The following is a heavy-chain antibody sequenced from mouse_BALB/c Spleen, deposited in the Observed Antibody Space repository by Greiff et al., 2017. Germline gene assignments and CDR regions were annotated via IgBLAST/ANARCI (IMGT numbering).Heavy chain of an antibody. CDR2: INPSSGYT. Sequence: VQLQQSAAELARPGASVKMSCKASGYTFTSYTMHWVKQRPGQGLEWIGYINPSSGYTEYNQKFKDKTTLTADKSSSTAYMQLSSLTSEDSAVYYCARVGYGKGDYWGQGTTLTVSS. D-gene: IGHD2-10*02. CDR3: ARVGYGKGDY. CDR1: GYTFTSYT. V-gene: IGHV1-4*02. J-gene: IGHJ2*01.